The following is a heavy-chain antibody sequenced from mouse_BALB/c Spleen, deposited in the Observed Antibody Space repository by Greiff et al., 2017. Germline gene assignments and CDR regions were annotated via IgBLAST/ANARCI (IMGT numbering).Heavy chain of an antibody. Sequence: QVQLQQPGAELVKPGASVKLSCKASGYTFTSYWMHWVKQRPGQGLEWIGEINPSNGRTNYNEKFKSKATLTVDNSSSTAYMQLSSLTSEDSAVYYCARWDYDYDGVDYWGQGTTLTVSS. V-gene: IGHV1S81*02. CDR3: ARWDYDYDGVDY. D-gene: IGHD2-4*01. CDR2: INPSNGRT. J-gene: IGHJ2*01. CDR1: GYTFTSYW.